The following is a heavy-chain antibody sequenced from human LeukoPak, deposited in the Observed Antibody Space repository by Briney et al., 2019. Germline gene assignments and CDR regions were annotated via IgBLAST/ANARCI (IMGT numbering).Heavy chain of an antibody. CDR1: GFTFSTYV. Sequence: GGSLRLSCAASGFTFSTYVMSWVRQAPGEGREWVSAISGSGGSTYHADSVKGRFTISIDNSKNTLYLQMNSLGADDTAVYYCAKGNWRYFDYWGQGTLVTVSS. D-gene: IGHD1-1*01. J-gene: IGHJ4*02. CDR3: AKGNWRYFDY. V-gene: IGHV3-23*01. CDR2: ISGSGGST.